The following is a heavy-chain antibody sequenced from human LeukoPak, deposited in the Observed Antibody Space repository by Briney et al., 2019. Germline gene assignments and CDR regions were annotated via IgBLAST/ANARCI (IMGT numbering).Heavy chain of an antibody. Sequence: ASVKVSCKASGYTFTSYRISWVRQAPGQGLEWMGWISAYNGNTNYAQKLQGRVTMTTDTSTSTAYMELSSLRSEDTAVYYCARDNCSSTSCPFDYWGQGTLVTVSS. J-gene: IGHJ4*02. CDR3: ARDNCSSTSCPFDY. CDR1: GYTFTSYR. V-gene: IGHV1-18*01. D-gene: IGHD2-2*01. CDR2: ISAYNGNT.